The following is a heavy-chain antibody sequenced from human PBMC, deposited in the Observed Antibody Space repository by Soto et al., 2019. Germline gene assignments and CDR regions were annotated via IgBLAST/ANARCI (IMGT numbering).Heavy chain of an antibody. CDR1: GFTFSSYS. CDR3: ARQVPPYCTNGVCPNY. J-gene: IGHJ4*02. V-gene: IGHV3-21*01. D-gene: IGHD2-8*01. CDR2: ISSSSSYI. Sequence: EVQLVESGGGLVKPGGSLRLSCAASGFTFSSYSMNWVRQAPGKGLEWVSSISSSSSYIYYADSVKGRFTISRDNAKNSLYLQMNSLRAEDTAVYYCARQVPPYCTNGVCPNYWGQGTLVTVSS.